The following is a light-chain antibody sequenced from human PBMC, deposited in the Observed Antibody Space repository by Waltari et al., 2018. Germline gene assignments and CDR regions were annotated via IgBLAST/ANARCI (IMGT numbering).Light chain of an antibody. CDR3: QHRANSPIT. Sequence: EIVLTQSPATLSLSPGERATLSCKASQSISHYLAWYQQKPGHTPRLLISDASNRATGIAARFSGRGSGKDFTLTISSLDPEDFAVYYCQHRANSPITFGPGTTVDIK. CDR1: QSISHY. CDR2: DAS. J-gene: IGKJ3*01. V-gene: IGKV3-11*01.